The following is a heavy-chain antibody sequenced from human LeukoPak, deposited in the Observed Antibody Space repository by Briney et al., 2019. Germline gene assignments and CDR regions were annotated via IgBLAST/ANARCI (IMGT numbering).Heavy chain of an antibody. V-gene: IGHV4-39*07. CDR2: VNHSGST. CDR3: ARGHVGSYAFYYYYGMDV. CDR1: GGSISGSTYY. J-gene: IGHJ6*02. Sequence: LETLSLTCTVSGGSISGSTYYWSWIRQPPKKGLEWIGEVNHSGSTNYSPSLNSRVSISLDTSKNQFSLKVRSVTAADTAVYYCARGHVGSYAFYYYYGMDVWGRGTTVTVSS. D-gene: IGHD2-8*01.